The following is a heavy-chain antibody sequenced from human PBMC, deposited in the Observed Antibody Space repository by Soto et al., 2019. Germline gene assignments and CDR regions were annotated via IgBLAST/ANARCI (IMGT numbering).Heavy chain of an antibody. D-gene: IGHD3-10*01. Sequence: PGGSLRLSCAASGFTFRDYAMSWVRQAPGKGLQWVSGISDSGVTTYYADSVKGRFAISRDNSKNTLYLQIKSLRAEDTAIYYCAKDLRYYGSGPSGWFDSWGQGTQVPVSS. CDR2: ISDSGVTT. CDR1: GFTFRDYA. J-gene: IGHJ5*01. CDR3: AKDLRYYGSGPSGWFDS. V-gene: IGHV3-23*01.